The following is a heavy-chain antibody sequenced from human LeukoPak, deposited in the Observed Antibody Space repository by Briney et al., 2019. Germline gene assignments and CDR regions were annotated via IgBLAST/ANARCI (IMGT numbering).Heavy chain of an antibody. J-gene: IGHJ6*03. CDR1: GYTFSGYY. V-gene: IGHV1-2*02. CDR2: INPKNGGT. D-gene: IGHD2/OR15-2a*01. Sequence: ASVTVSCKASGYTFSGYYVNWVRQAPGQGLEWVGWINPKNGGTHFAQKFQGRVTMTRDTSISTAYMELSSLTSDDTAVYYCTRSLDSSMAAYFYYYMDVWGEGTTITVSS. CDR3: TRSLDSSMAAYFYYYMDV.